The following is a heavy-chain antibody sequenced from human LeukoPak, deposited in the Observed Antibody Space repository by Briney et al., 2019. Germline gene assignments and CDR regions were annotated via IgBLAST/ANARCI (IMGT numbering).Heavy chain of an antibody. D-gene: IGHD1-1*01. V-gene: IGHV3-23*01. CDR2: ISGSGGST. CDR1: GFTFSSYG. Sequence: GGTLRLSCAASGFTFSSYGMSWVRQAPGKGLEWVSAISGSGGSTYYADSVKGRFTISRDNSKNTLYLQINSLRAEDTAVYYCARVASRTYYFDCWGQGTLVTVSS. CDR3: ARVASRTYYFDC. J-gene: IGHJ4*02.